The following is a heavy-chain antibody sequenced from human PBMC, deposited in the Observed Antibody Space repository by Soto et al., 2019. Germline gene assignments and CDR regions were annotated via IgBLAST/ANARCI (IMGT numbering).Heavy chain of an antibody. V-gene: IGHV1-58*01. D-gene: IGHD5-12*01. J-gene: IGHJ4*02. CDR3: ARATASWLPYLFGY. CDR2: IVVGSGNT. CDR1: GFTFTTSA. Sequence: SVKVSCKASGFTFTTSAVQWVRQARGQRREWIGWIVVGSGNTNYAQKFQERVTITRDTSTSTAYMELSRLRSDDTAVYYCARATASWLPYLFGYWGQGTLVTVSS.